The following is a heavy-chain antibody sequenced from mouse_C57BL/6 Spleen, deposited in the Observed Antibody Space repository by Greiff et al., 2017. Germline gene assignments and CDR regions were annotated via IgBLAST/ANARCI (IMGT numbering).Heavy chain of an antibody. D-gene: IGHD1-1*01. CDR2: IYPGSGST. V-gene: IGHV1-55*01. CDR3: ARIYYYGSSYLDY. J-gene: IGHJ2*01. Sequence: VKLQQPGAELVKPGASVKMSCKASGYTFTSYWITWVKQRPGQGLEWIGDIYPGSGSTNYNEKFKSKATLTVDTSSSTAYMQLSSLTSEDSAVYYCARIYYYGSSYLDYWGQGTTLTVSS. CDR1: GYTFTSYW.